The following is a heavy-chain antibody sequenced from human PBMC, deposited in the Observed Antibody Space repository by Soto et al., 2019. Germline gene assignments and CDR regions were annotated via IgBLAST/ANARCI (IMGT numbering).Heavy chain of an antibody. CDR2: IWSDGSHK. D-gene: IGHD3-22*01. CDR1: GFSFIPYG. V-gene: IGHV3-33*01. CDR3: ARDRYPYYYDSPGDALDV. J-gene: IGHJ3*01. Sequence: QVQLVESGGGVVQPGRSLSLSCAASGFSFIPYGMHWVRQAQGKGLEWVAVIWSDGSHKYYADSVKGRFTTSRDNSKNTLYLQMNSLRVDDTAVYYCARDRYPYYYDSPGDALDVWGQGTMVTVSS.